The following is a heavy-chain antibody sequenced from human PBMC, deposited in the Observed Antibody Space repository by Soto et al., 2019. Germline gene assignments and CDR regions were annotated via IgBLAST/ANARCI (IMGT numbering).Heavy chain of an antibody. CDR3: AKEDSSRWYLAFDI. CDR1: GFTFSSNG. V-gene: IGHV3-30*18. D-gene: IGHD6-13*01. CDR2: ISYDGSNK. Sequence: HLGGSLRLSCAASGFTFSSNGMHWGRQAPGKGLEWVAIISYDGSNKYYADSVKGRFTISRDNSKNTLYLQMNSLRAEDTAVYYCAKEDSSRWYLAFDICAQEKMLTVSS. J-gene: IGHJ3*02.